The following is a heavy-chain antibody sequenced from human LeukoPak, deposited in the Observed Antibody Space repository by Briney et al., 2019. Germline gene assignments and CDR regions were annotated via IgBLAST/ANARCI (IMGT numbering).Heavy chain of an antibody. CDR2: IKQDGSEK. V-gene: IGHV3-7*01. J-gene: IGHJ4*02. CDR3: AREGTYYYDSSGNPVDY. CDR1: GFTFSSYW. Sequence: PGGSLRLSCAASGFTFSSYWMSWVRQAPGKGLEWVANIKQDGSEKYYVDSVKGRFTISRDNAKNSLYLQTNSLRAEDTAVYYCAREGTYYYDSSGNPVDYWGQGTLVTVSS. D-gene: IGHD3-22*01.